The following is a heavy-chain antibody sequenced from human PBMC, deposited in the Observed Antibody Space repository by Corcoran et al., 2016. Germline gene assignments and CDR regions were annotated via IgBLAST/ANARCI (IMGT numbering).Heavy chain of an antibody. J-gene: IGHJ6*02. CDR1: GFSLSTSGMR. CDR2: IDWDDDK. D-gene: IGHD3-22*01. V-gene: IGHV2-70*04. Sequence: QDTLKESGPALVKPTQTPTLTCTFTGFSLSTSGMRVSWIRQPPGKALEWLARIDWDDDKFDSTSLTTRLTISKDTSKNQVVLTMTNMDLVDTATYDCTHTMIGIGMDVWGQGTTVTVSS. CDR3: THTMIGIGMDV.